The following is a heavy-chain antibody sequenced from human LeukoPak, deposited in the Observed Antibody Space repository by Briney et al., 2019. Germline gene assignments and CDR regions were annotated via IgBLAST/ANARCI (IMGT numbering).Heavy chain of an antibody. D-gene: IGHD6-19*01. CDR1: GGSISYYY. Sequence: SETLSLTCTVSGGSISYYYWSWIRQPPGKGLEWIGYIYYSGSTNYNPSLKSRVTISVDTSKNQFSLKLSSVTAADTAVYYCARRASGWYEGWFDPWGQGTLVTVSS. CDR2: IYYSGST. J-gene: IGHJ5*02. CDR3: ARRASGWYEGWFDP. V-gene: IGHV4-59*08.